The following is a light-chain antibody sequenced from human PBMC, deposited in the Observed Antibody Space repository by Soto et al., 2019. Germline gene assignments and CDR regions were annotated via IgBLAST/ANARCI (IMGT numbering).Light chain of an antibody. CDR1: QSISSY. J-gene: IGKJ4*01. Sequence: DIQLTQSPSFLSASVGERVTITCRASQSISSYLSWYQQKPGKAPKLLIYAASRLQSAVPSRFSGSGSGTDFTLTISSLQPEDCATYYCQQSYSIPHLAFGGGTKVEIK. CDR3: QQSYSIPHLA. V-gene: IGKV1-39*01. CDR2: AAS.